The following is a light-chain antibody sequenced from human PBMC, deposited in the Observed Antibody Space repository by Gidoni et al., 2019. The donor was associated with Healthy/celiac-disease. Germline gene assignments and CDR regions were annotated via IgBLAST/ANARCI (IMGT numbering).Light chain of an antibody. CDR1: SSDVGGYNY. CDR3: SSYTSSSTLV. J-gene: IGLJ2*01. Sequence: QSALTQPASVSASPGQSIPSSCTGTSSDVGGYNYVSWYQQHPGKAPKLMIYEVSNRPSGVSNRFSGSKSGNTASLTISGLQAEDEADYYCSSYTSSSTLVFGGGTKLTVL. CDR2: EVS. V-gene: IGLV2-14*01.